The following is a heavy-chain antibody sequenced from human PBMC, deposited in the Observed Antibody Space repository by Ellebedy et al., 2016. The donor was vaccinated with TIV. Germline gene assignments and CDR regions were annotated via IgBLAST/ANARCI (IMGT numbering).Heavy chain of an antibody. D-gene: IGHD2-8*01. V-gene: IGHV4-39*01. J-gene: IGHJ5*02. CDR2: INYSGRT. CDR3: ARDHGNDDDWFDP. Sequence: SETLSLXCTVSGDSVSSTAYYWAWIRQPPGKGLEWIGSINYSGRTYYNPSLKSRVTISVDTSKDQFSLKLLSVTAADTAVYYGARDHGNDDDWFDPWGQGILVPVSS. CDR1: GDSVSSTAYY.